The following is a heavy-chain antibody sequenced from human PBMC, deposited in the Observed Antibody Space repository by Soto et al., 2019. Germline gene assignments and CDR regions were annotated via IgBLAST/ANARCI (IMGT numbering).Heavy chain of an antibody. CDR3: ARELYDFWSGYYSRGYYYGMDV. J-gene: IGHJ6*02. CDR1: GDSVSSNSAA. V-gene: IGHV6-1*01. D-gene: IGHD3-3*01. Sequence: SQTLSLTCAISGDSVSSNSAAWNWIRQSPSRGLEWLGRTYYRSKWYNDYAVSVKSRITINPDTSKNQFSLQLNSLTPEDTAVYYCARELYDFWSGYYSRGYYYGMDVWGQGTTVTVSS. CDR2: TYYRSKWYN.